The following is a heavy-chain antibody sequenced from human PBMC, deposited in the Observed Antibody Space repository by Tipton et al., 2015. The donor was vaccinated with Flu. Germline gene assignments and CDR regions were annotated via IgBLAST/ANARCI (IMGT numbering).Heavy chain of an antibody. CDR1: GGSISSSSYY. D-gene: IGHD3-22*01. V-gene: IGHV4-39*07. Sequence: TLSLTCTVSGGSISSSSYYWGWIRQPPGKGLEWIGRIYYSGSTYYNPSLKSRVTISVDTSKNQFSLKLSSVTAADTAVYYCARVGGDYRDTSGFIPWFDLWGQGTLVTVSS. J-gene: IGHJ5*02. CDR2: IYYSGST. CDR3: ARVGGDYRDTSGFIPWFDL.